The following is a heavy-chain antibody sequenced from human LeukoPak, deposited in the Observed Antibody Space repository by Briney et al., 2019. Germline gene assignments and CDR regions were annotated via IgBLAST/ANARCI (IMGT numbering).Heavy chain of an antibody. J-gene: IGHJ6*03. D-gene: IGHD3-10*01. CDR2: IKQDGSEK. CDR1: GFSFSSYW. V-gene: IGHV3-7*01. CDR3: AREGVAGRGYYYYYYMDV. Sequence: HSGGSLRLSCAASGFSFSSYWMSWVRQAPGKGLEWVANIKQDGSEKYYVDSVKGRFTISRDNAKNSLYLQMNSLRAEDTAVYYCAREGVAGRGYYYYYYMDVWGKGTTVTVSS.